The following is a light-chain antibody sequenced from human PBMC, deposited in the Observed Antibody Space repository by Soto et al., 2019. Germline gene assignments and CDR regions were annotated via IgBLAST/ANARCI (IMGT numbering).Light chain of an antibody. CDR3: QQLNSYLFT. CDR2: AAS. J-gene: IGKJ5*01. V-gene: IGKV1-9*01. Sequence: DIQLTQSPSFLSASVGDRVTITCRASQGISSYLAWYQQKPGKAPKLLIYAASTLQGGVPSRFSGSGSGTEFTLTISSLQPEDFATYYCQQLNSYLFTFGQGTRLEIK. CDR1: QGISSY.